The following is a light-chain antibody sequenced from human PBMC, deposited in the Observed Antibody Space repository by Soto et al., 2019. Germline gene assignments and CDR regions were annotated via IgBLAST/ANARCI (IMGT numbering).Light chain of an antibody. Sequence: ETEMTQSPATLSVSPGERATLSCRASQSVSSNLAWYQQKPGQAPSLLIYGASTRATGTPARFSGSGSGTEFTLTISSLQSEDFAVYYCQQYIRWPLTFDGGTKVDIK. CDR1: QSVSSN. CDR2: GAS. V-gene: IGKV3-15*01. J-gene: IGKJ4*01. CDR3: QQYIRWPLT.